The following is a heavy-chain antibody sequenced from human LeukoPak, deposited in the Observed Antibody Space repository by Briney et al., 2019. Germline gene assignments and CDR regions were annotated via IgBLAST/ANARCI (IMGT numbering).Heavy chain of an antibody. J-gene: IGHJ4*02. CDR3: TKESPYYSDRDYYFDY. D-gene: IGHD3-22*01. CDR2: ISSSTGGRT. V-gene: IGHV3-23*01. Sequence: GGSLRLSCAASGFTFSSNAMSWVRQAPGKGLEWVSAISSSTGGRTYYADSVKGRFSISRDDSRNTVYLQMNSLRAEDTAVYYCTKESPYYSDRDYYFDYWGQGTLVTVSS. CDR1: GFTFSSNA.